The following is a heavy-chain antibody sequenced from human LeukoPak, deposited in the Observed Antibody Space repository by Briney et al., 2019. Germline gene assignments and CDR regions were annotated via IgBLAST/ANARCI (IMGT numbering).Heavy chain of an antibody. V-gene: IGHV4-59*12. D-gene: IGHD6-13*01. CDR2: IYYSGST. J-gene: IGHJ1*01. Sequence: PSETLSLTCTVSGGSISSYYWSWIRQPPGKGLEWIGYIYYSGSTNYNPSLKSRVTISVDTSKNQFSLKLSSVTAADTAVYYCARVPSSSWYGKYFQHWGQGTLVTVSS. CDR3: ARVPSSSWYGKYFQH. CDR1: GGSISSYY.